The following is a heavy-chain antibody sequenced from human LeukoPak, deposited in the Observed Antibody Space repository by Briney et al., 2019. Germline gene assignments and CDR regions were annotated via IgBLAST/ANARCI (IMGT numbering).Heavy chain of an antibody. V-gene: IGHV4-59*01. D-gene: IGHD3/OR15-3a*01. CDR1: GGSINNYY. J-gene: IGHJ5*02. CDR2: LQYSGGT. CDR3: VRSQHDFWTGYHNWFDP. Sequence: SETLSLTCTVSGGSINNYYWSWIRQPAGKGLEWIGYLQYSGGTNYNPSLKGRVTISVDTSKNQFSLKLRSVTAADTAVYYCVRSQHDFWTGYHNWFDPWGQGALVTVSS.